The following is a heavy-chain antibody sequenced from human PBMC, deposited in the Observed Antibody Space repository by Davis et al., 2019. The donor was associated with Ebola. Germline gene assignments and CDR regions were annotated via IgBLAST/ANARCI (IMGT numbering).Heavy chain of an antibody. V-gene: IGHV1-18*04. CDR3: ARRGLTEPGLFDY. Sequence: ASVKVSCKASGYTFTSYGISWVRQAPGQGLEWMGWISAYNGNTNYAQKFQGRVTITADESTITAYMELSSLRSEDTAVYYCARRGLTEPGLFDYWGQGTLVTV. CDR1: GYTFTSYG. D-gene: IGHD3-9*01. J-gene: IGHJ4*02. CDR2: ISAYNGNT.